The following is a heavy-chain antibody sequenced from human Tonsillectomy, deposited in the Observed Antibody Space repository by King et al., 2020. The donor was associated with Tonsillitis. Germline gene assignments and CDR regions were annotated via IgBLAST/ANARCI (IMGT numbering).Heavy chain of an antibody. V-gene: IGHV3-30*18. D-gene: IGHD3-22*01. CDR2: ISYDGSNK. CDR3: ANYYYDSSGYDYYYGMDV. CDR1: GFTFSSYG. Sequence: VQLVESGGGVVQPGRSLRLSCAASGFTFSSYGMHWVRQAPGKGLEWVAVISYDGSNKYYADSVKGRFTISRDNSKNTLYLQMNSLRAEDTAVYYCANYYYDSSGYDYYYGMDVWGQGTTVTVSS. J-gene: IGHJ6*02.